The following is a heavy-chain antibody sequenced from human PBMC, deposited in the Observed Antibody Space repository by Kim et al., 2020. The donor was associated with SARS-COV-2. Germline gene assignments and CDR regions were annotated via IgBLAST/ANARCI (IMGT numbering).Heavy chain of an antibody. CDR2: ISYDGSNK. CDR3: AREGGYGGYSYYYYGMDV. Sequence: GGSLRLSCAASGFTFSSYGMHWVRQAPGKGLEWVAVISYDGSNKYYADSVKGRFTISRDNSKNTLYLQMNSLRAEDTAVYYCAREGGYGGYSYYYYGMDVWGQGTTVTVSS. J-gene: IGHJ6*02. D-gene: IGHD5-12*01. CDR1: GFTFSSYG. V-gene: IGHV3-33*05.